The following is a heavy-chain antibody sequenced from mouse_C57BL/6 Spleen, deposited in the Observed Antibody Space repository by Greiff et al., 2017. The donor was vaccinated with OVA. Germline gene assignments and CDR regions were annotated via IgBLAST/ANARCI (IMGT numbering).Heavy chain of an antibody. CDR2: INPNNGGT. D-gene: IGHD1-1*01. Sequence: VQLQQSGPELVKPGASVKISCKASGYTFTDYYMNWVKQSHGKSLEWIGDINPNNGGTSYNQKFKDKATLTADKSSSTVYMELSRLTSEDSAVYFCARHEVYGSSYSFDYWGQGTTLTVSS. CDR3: ARHEVYGSSYSFDY. V-gene: IGHV1-26*01. CDR1: GYTFTDYY. J-gene: IGHJ2*01.